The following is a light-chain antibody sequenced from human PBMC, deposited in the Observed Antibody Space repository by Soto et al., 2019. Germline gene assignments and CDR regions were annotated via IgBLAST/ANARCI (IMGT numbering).Light chain of an antibody. CDR3: QVWDSSSDHPEVV. CDR2: YDS. V-gene: IGLV3-21*04. Sequence: YELTQPPSVSVAPGKTARITCGGNNIGSKSVHWYQQKPGQAPVLVIYYDSDRPSGIPERFSGSNSGNTATLTISRVEAGDEADYYCQVWDSSSDHPEVVFGGGTKLTVL. J-gene: IGLJ2*01. CDR1: NIGSKS.